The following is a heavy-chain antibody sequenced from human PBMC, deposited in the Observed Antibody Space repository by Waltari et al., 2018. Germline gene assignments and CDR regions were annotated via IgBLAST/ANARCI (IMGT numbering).Heavy chain of an antibody. Sequence: EVQLVESGGGLVQPGGSLRLSCAASGFTFSNNWMTWVRKAPGKGLGWVANINQDGSEKYSVESVKGRFTISRDNAKNSLYLQLNSLRADDTAVYYCTRGGDDSSWYWRNWGQGTLVTVSS. CDR2: INQDGSEK. D-gene: IGHD6-13*01. J-gene: IGHJ4*02. V-gene: IGHV3-7*01. CDR1: GFTFSNNW. CDR3: TRGGDDSSWYWRN.